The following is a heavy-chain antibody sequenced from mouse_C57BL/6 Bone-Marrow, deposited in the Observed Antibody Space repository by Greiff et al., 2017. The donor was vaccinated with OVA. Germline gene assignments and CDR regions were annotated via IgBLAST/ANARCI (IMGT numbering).Heavy chain of an antibody. CDR2: IDPENGDT. Sequence: VQLQQSGAELVRPGASVKLSCTASGFNIKDDYMHWVKQRPEQGLEWIGWIDPENGDTEYASKFQGKATITADTSSNTAYLQLSSLTSEDTAVYYCTTRITTVVEGYWGQGTTLTVSS. CDR3: TTRITTVVEGY. D-gene: IGHD1-1*01. CDR1: GFNIKDDY. J-gene: IGHJ2*01. V-gene: IGHV14-4*01.